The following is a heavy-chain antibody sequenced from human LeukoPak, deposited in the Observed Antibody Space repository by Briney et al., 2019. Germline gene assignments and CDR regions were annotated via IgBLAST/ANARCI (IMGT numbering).Heavy chain of an antibody. D-gene: IGHD2-15*01. Sequence: GGSLRLSCAASGFTVSSYYMSWVRQAPGKGLEWVSVIYSGGSTYYADPGKVRFTISKDNSKSKLYLQMNNRRAEDSAVYYFSRCCVPGCCYVDCWLRGATASDS. V-gene: IGHV3-53*01. CDR3: SRCCVPGCCYVDCWLRGATASDS. CDR1: GFTVSSYY. J-gene: IGHJ5*01. CDR2: IYSGGST.